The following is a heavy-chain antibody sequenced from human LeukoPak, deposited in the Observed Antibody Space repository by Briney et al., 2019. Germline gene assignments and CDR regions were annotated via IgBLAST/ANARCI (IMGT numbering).Heavy chain of an antibody. Sequence: ASVNVSCKASRGTFSSYAISWVRQAPGQGLEWMGGIIPIFGTANYAQKFQGRVTITADESTSTAYMELSSLRPEDSAVYYCARDLYSSGRGAFDIWGQGTMVTVSS. D-gene: IGHD6-19*01. CDR2: IIPIFGTA. CDR3: ARDLYSSGRGAFDI. J-gene: IGHJ3*02. V-gene: IGHV1-69*13. CDR1: RGTFSSYA.